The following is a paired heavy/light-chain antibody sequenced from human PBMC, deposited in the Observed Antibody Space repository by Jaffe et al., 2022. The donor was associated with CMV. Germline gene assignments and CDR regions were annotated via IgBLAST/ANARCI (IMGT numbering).Light chain of an antibody. J-gene: IGKJ2*01. Sequence: DVVMTQSPLSLPVTLGLPASISCRSSQSLVNSDGNTYFSWFQQRPGQSPRRLIYKVSNRDSAVPDRFSGSGSGTDFTLKISRVEAEDVGVYYCMQGTHWPYTFGQGTKLEIK. CDR2: KVS. CDR1: QSLVNSDGNTY. CDR3: MQGTHWPYT. V-gene: IGKV2-30*01.
Heavy chain of an antibody. CDR1: GFTFSTSW. D-gene: IGHD7-27*01. CDR2: MNPEGSKI. J-gene: IGHJ3*02. Sequence: EVQLVESGGGLVHPGGSLRLSCAASGFTFSTSWMSWVRQASGKGLEWVADMNPEGSKIVYVDSVKGRFTISRDNAKNSLYLQMNSLRGEDTAIYYCARDPAWGALDIWGQGTMVTVSS. V-gene: IGHV3-7*03. CDR3: ARDPAWGALDI.